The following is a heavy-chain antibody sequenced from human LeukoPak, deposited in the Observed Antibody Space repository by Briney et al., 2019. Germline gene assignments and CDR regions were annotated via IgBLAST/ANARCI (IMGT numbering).Heavy chain of an antibody. J-gene: IGHJ5*02. D-gene: IGHD7-27*01. CDR2: MNPNSGNT. Sequence: ASVKVSCKASGYTFTSYDINWVRQATGQGLEWKGWMNPNSGNTGYAQKFQGRVTITRNTSISTAYMELSSLRSEDTAVYYCARGQIWDNWFDPWGQGTLVTVSS. CDR3: ARGQIWDNWFDP. V-gene: IGHV1-8*03. CDR1: GYTFTSYD.